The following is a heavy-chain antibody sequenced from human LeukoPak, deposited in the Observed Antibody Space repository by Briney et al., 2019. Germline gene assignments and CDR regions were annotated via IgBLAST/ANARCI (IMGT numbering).Heavy chain of an antibody. J-gene: IGHJ4*02. Sequence: GGSLRLSCAASGFTLRRYWMSWVRQAPGKGLEWVANINQDGSEKYYVDSVRGRFTISRDNTKNSLYLQMSSLRAEDTAVYYCARRDTSSLYYFDYWGQGALVTVSA. CDR3: ARRDTSSLYYFDY. CDR2: INQDGSEK. D-gene: IGHD2-15*01. CDR1: GFTLRRYW. V-gene: IGHV3-7*01.